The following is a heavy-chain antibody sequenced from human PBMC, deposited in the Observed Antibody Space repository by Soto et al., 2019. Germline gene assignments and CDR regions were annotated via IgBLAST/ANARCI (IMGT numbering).Heavy chain of an antibody. CDR3: ASHPRSIAYCGGDCYPT. CDR1: GFTFSSYE. D-gene: IGHD2-21*02. V-gene: IGHV3-48*03. Sequence: GGSLRLSCAASGFTFSSYEMNWVRQAPGKGLEWVSYISSSGSTIYYADSVKGRFTISRDNAKNSLYLQMTSLRAEDTAVYYCASHPRSIAYCGGDCYPTWGQGTLVTVSS. CDR2: ISSSGSTI. J-gene: IGHJ5*02.